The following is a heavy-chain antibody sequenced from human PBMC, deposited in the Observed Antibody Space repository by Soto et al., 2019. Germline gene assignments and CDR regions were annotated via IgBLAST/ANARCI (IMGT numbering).Heavy chain of an antibody. CDR2: TSYDGSNN. V-gene: IGHV3-33*05. CDR1: GFTFRGFV. J-gene: IGHJ4*02. CDR3: ARWGTTGGLDV. Sequence: QVQLVESGGGVVQPGTSLRLSGVGSGFTFRGFVLHWVRQAPGKGLGWVALTSYDGSNNFYGDSVKGRFTISRDNSRNTVELQMDSLRLEDTALYYCARWGTTGGLDVWGQGTLVSVSS. D-gene: IGHD3-16*01.